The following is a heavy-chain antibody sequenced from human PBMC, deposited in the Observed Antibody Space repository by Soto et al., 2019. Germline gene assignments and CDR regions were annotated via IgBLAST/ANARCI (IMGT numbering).Heavy chain of an antibody. CDR1: GGSISSSNW. J-gene: IGHJ6*02. CDR2: IYHSGST. D-gene: IGHD5-18*01. V-gene: IGHV4-4*02. CDR3: ASTYERIGYSYGSYSYGMDV. Sequence: SETLSLTCAVSGGSISSSNWWSWVRQPPGKGLEWIGEIYHSGSTNYNPSLKSRVTISVDKSKNQFSLKLSSVTAADTAVYYCASTYERIGYSYGSYSYGMDVWGQGTTVTVSS.